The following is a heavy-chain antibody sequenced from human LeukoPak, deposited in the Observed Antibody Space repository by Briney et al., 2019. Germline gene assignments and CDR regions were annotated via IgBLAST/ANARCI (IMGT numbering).Heavy chain of an antibody. CDR1: GFTFSDYT. J-gene: IGHJ4*02. Sequence: GRSLRLSCAASGFTFSDYTMQWVRQAPGKGLEWVALLPPDGSYQYYADPLKGRFTISRDNFKNALYLQMNSLRLEGTAVYYCARGLHDRSWYGAHWGQGTLLSVSS. CDR2: LPPDGSYQ. CDR3: ARGLHDRSWYGAH. D-gene: IGHD6-13*01. V-gene: IGHV3-30*04.